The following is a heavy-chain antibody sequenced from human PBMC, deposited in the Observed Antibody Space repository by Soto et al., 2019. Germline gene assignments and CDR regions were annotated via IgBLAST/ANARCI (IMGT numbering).Heavy chain of an antibody. J-gene: IGHJ6*02. CDR2: ISSSGSTI. D-gene: IGHD2-2*01. Sequence: QVQLVESGGGLVKPGGSLRLSGAASGFTFSDYYMRWIRQAPGKGLEWVSYISSSGSTIYYADSVTGRVTIARDNAKNSLYLQMNSLKAEDTAVYYCARDYIVVVPAAGPYYYYGMDVWGQGTKVTVSS. V-gene: IGHV3-11*01. CDR1: GFTFSDYY. CDR3: ARDYIVVVPAAGPYYYYGMDV.